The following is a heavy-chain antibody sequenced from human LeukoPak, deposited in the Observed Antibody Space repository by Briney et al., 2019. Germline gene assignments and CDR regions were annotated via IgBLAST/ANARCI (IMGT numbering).Heavy chain of an antibody. Sequence: GGSLRLSCAASRFTFSSYAMSWVPQAPGKGLEWVSAISRSGGTTYNADSVKGRFAISRDNTKKSLYLQMNSLRAEDTAVYYCARDFSGYDYNFDYWGQGTLVTVSS. J-gene: IGHJ4*02. CDR3: ARDFSGYDYNFDY. V-gene: IGHV3-23*01. CDR2: ISRSGGTT. CDR1: RFTFSSYA. D-gene: IGHD5-12*01.